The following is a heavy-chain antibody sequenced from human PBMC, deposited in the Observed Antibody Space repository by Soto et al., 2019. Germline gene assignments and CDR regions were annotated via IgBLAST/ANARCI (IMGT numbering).Heavy chain of an antibody. D-gene: IGHD5-12*01. CDR1: GGSISSSYY. J-gene: IGHJ3*02. V-gene: IGHV4-39*01. CDR2: IYYSGST. Sequence: PSETLSLTCTVSGGSISSSYYWGWIRQPPGKGLEWIGSIYYSGSTYYNPSLKSRVTISVDTSKNQFSLKLSSVTAADTAVYYCARRDGYTYAFDIWGQGTMVTVSS. CDR3: ARRDGYTYAFDI.